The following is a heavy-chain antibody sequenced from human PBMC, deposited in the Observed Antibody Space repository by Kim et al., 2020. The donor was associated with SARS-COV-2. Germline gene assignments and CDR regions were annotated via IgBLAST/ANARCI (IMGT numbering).Heavy chain of an antibody. V-gene: IGHV4-34*01. CDR1: GGSFSGYY. CDR2: INHSGST. Sequence: SETLSLTCAVYGGSFSGYYWSWIRQPPGKGLEWIGEINHSGSTNYNPSLKSRVTISVDTSKNQFSLKLSSVTAADTAVYYCAVMVRGFYYYGMDVWGQGTTVTVSS. CDR3: AVMVRGFYYYGMDV. D-gene: IGHD3-10*01. J-gene: IGHJ6*02.